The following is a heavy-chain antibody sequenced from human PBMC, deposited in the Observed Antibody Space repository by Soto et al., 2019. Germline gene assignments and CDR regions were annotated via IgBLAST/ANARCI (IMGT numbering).Heavy chain of an antibody. V-gene: IGHV4-34*01. D-gene: IGHD1-26*01. CDR1: GGSFSGYY. CDR3: VGALGLVGAHKALDY. J-gene: IGHJ4*02. Sequence: QVQLQQWGAGLLKPSETLSLTCAVYGGSFSGYYWTWIRKPPGKGLEWIGEINHSGSTNYTPSLKSRVTISVDTSRNQVSLKLRAVTAADTAVYYCVGALGLVGAHKALDYWCQGTLVTVSS. CDR2: INHSGST.